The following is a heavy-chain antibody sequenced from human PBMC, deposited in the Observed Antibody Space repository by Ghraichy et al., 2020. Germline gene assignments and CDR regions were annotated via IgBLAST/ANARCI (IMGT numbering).Heavy chain of an antibody. Sequence: GALRLSCAASGFTFSIYAMSWVRQAPGKGLGWVSAISPSGGTTNYADSVKGRFTISRDNSKNMVYLQMNSLRAEDTALYYCAREGNDDLEYSFDYWGQGSLVTVSS. CDR1: GFTFSIYA. J-gene: IGHJ4*02. D-gene: IGHD3-10*01. CDR2: ISPSGGTT. CDR3: AREGNDDLEYSFDY. V-gene: IGHV3-23*01.